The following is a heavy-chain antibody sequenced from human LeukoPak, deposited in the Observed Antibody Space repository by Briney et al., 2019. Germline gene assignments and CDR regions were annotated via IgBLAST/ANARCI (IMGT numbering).Heavy chain of an antibody. CDR2: ISYTGST. CDR1: GVSMTTHS. CDR3: ARQTYGDRYYYYYMDV. V-gene: IGHV4-59*08. J-gene: IGHJ6*03. Sequence: SDTLSLTCTVSGVSMTTHSWNWIRQPPGKGLEWVGNISYTGSTNYNPSLKSRVTISLDTSKSHFSLKLSSVTAADTAVYYCARQTYGDRYYYYYMDVWGKGTTVTISS. D-gene: IGHD4-17*01.